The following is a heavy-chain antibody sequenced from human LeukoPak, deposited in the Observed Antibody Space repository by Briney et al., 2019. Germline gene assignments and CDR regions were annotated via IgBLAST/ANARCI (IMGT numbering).Heavy chain of an antibody. CDR2: IYSGGST. Sequence: GGSLRLSCAASGFTVSSNYMRWVRQAPGKGLEWVSVIYSGGSTYYADSVKGRFTISRENSKNTLYLQMNSLRAEDTAVYYCAVEMASLKYYFDYWGQGTLVTVS. J-gene: IGHJ4*02. CDR3: AVEMASLKYYFDY. CDR1: GFTVSSNY. V-gene: IGHV3-53*01. D-gene: IGHD5-24*01.